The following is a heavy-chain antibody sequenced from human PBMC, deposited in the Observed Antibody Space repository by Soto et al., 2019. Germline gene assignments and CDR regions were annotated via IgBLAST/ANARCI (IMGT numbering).Heavy chain of an antibody. J-gene: IGHJ1*01. Sequence: SETLSLTCAVSGGSISSGGYSWSWIRQPPGKGLEWIGYIYHSGSTYYNPSLKSRVTISVDRSKNQFSLKLSSVTAADTAVYYCARGVRDITAAAGIRYFQHWGQGTLVTVSS. CDR1: GGSISSGGYS. D-gene: IGHD6-13*01. CDR2: IYHSGST. V-gene: IGHV4-30-2*01. CDR3: ARGVRDITAAAGIRYFQH.